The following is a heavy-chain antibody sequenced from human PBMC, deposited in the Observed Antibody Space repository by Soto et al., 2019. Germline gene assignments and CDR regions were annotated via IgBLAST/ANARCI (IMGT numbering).Heavy chain of an antibody. D-gene: IGHD2-21*02. V-gene: IGHV4-4*01. CDR1: GGTVASSHW. CDR3: AREIVTAGGNNYFDP. J-gene: IGHJ5*02. CDR2: VYHTGDT. Sequence: LSRTCGVSGGTVASSHWWSWVRQSPGRGLEWIGNVYHTGDTNFNSSLQSRVTFSVDKSNNQFSLRLTSVTAADTAVYFCAREIVTAGGNNYFDPWGPGTLVTVSS.